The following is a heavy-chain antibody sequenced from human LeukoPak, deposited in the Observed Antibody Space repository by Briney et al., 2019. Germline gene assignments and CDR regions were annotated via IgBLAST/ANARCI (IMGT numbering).Heavy chain of an antibody. V-gene: IGHV4-30-4*08. CDR3: AREPYDYVWGSYPVGYFDY. CDR2: IYYSGST. CDR1: GGSISSSSYY. D-gene: IGHD3-16*02. Sequence: SETLSLTCNVSGGSISSSSYYWGWIRQPPGKGLEWIGYIYYSGSTYYNPSLKSRVTISVDTSKNQFSLKLSSVTAADTAVYYCAREPYDYVWGSYPVGYFDYWGQGTLVTVSS. J-gene: IGHJ4*02.